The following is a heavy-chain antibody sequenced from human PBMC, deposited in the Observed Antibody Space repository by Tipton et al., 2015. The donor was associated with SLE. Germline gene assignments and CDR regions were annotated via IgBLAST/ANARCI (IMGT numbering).Heavy chain of an antibody. J-gene: IGHJ4*02. V-gene: IGHV4-34*01. Sequence: GLVKPSESLSLICAVYGGSFSGYYWSWIRQPPGKGLEWIGEINHSGSTNYNPSLKSRVTISVDTSKNQFSLKLSSVTAADTAVYYCARGNPAPFDYWGQGTLVTVSS. CDR1: GGSFSGYY. CDR2: INHSGST. CDR3: ARGNPAPFDY.